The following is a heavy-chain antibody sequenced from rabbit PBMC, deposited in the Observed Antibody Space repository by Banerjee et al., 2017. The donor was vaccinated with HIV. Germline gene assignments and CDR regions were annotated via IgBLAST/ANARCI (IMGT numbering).Heavy chain of an antibody. CDR1: GFSFSGSYY. V-gene: IGHV1S40*01. Sequence: QSLEESGGDLVKPGASLTLTCTASGFSFSGSYYMCWVRQAPRKGLEWIACIYAGSSGSTYYASWAKGRFTISKTSSTTVTLQMTSLTAADTATYFCARDFQFRYYTDGYAGYAYNYGMDLWGQGTLVTVS. CDR3: ARDFQFRYYTDGYAGYAYNYGMDL. J-gene: IGHJ6*01. CDR2: IYAGSSGST. D-gene: IGHD6-1*01.